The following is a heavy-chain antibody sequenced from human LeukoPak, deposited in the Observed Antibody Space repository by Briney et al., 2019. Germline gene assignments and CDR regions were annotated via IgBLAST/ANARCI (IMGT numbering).Heavy chain of an antibody. CDR3: ARDAGYYDSSGPFDY. CDR2: INWNGGST. V-gene: IGHV3-20*04. D-gene: IGHD3-22*01. CDR1: GFTFDDYG. Sequence: PGGSLRLSCAASGFTFDDYGMSWVRQAPGKGLEWVSGINWNGGSTGYADSVKGRFTISRDNAKNSLYLQMNSLRAEDTALYYCARDAGYYDSSGPFDYWGQGTLVTVSS. J-gene: IGHJ4*02.